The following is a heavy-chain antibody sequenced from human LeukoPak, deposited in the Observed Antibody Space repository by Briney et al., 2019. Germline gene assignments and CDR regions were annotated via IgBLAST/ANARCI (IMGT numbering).Heavy chain of an antibody. CDR2: ISSNGGKT. Sequence: GSLRLSCAASGFPFSRDYIHWVRQAPGKGLEYVSAISSNGGKTHYTNSVKGRFTISRDNSKNTVYLQMGSLSTEDTAVYYCARDTNREQDIWGQGTTVTVSS. V-gene: IGHV3-64*01. D-gene: IGHD3-3*01. CDR3: ARDTNREQDI. J-gene: IGHJ6*02. CDR1: GFPFSRDY.